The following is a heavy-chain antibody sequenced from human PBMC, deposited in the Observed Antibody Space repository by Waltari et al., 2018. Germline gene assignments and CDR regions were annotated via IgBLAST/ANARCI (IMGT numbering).Heavy chain of an antibody. J-gene: IGHJ4*02. CDR3: ARAPLTGDFDY. CDR1: GFTVSSNY. Sequence: VQLVESGGGVVQPGRSLRLSCAASGFTVSSNYMSWVRQAPGKGLEWVSVIYSGGSTYYADSVKGRSTISRDNSKNTLYLQMNSLSAEDTAVYYCARAPLTGDFDYWGQGTLVTVSS. CDR2: IYSGGST. V-gene: IGHV3-53*01. D-gene: IGHD7-27*01.